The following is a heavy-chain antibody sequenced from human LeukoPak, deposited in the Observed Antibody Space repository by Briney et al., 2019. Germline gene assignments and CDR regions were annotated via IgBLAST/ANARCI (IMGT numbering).Heavy chain of an antibody. CDR2: IRYDGSNK. D-gene: IGHD6-13*01. CDR1: GFTFSSYG. Sequence: GGSLRLSCAASGFTFSSYGMHWVRQAPGKGLEWVAFIRYDGSNKYYADSVKGRFTISRHNSKNTLYLQMNSLRAEDTAVYYCAKDRRIAAAGNWFDPWGQGTLVTVSS. J-gene: IGHJ5*02. CDR3: AKDRRIAAAGNWFDP. V-gene: IGHV3-30*02.